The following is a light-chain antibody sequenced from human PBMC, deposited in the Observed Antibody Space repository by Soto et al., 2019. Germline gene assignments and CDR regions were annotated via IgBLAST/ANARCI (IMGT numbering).Light chain of an antibody. CDR3: QQYNNWPRT. V-gene: IGKV3-15*01. J-gene: IGKJ1*01. Sequence: EVVMTQSPATLSVSPGERATLSCRASQSVGSNFAWYQQKPGQAPRLLIYGASTGATDIPGRFSGSGSGTEFTLTISSLQSEDFAVYYCQQYNNWPRTFGQGTKVEFK. CDR2: GAS. CDR1: QSVGSN.